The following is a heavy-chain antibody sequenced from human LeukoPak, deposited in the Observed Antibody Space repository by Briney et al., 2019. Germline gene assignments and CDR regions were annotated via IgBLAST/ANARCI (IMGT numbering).Heavy chain of an antibody. D-gene: IGHD2-8*01. CDR3: ARLKDDVTKFDY. CDR1: GFRFSSYW. V-gene: IGHV3-7*01. Sequence: GGSLRLSCLGSGFRFSSYWMSWVRQAPGKGLEWVANIKQDGSEIHYGDSVKGRFTISRDNAKNSLFLQMNSLRVQDTAVYYCARLKDDVTKFDYWGQGTLVSVSS. J-gene: IGHJ4*02. CDR2: IKQDGSEI.